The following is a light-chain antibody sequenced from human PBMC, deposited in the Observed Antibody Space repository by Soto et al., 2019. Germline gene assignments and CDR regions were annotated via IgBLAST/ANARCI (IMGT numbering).Light chain of an antibody. CDR1: QSVSSN. J-gene: IGKJ1*01. CDR2: GAS. Sequence: EIVMTQSPATLSLSPGERATLSCRASQSVSSNLAWYKQKPGQAPRLLIYGASTRAAGIPARFSGSGSGTDFTLYNSSLQSEDFALYYCQQYNDSPTFGQGTKVEIK. CDR3: QQYNDSPT. V-gene: IGKV3D-15*02.